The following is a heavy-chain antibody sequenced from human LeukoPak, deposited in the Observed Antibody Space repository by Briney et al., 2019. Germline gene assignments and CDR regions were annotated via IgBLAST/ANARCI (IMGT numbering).Heavy chain of an antibody. CDR1: GFTFSNAW. CDR3: TTDHGGIQLWLEAYYFDY. CDR2: IKSKTDGGTT. V-gene: IGHV3-15*01. Sequence: GGFLRLSCAASGFTFSNAWMSWVRQAPGKGLEWVGRIKSKTDGGTTDYAAPVKGRFTISRDDSKNTLYLQMNSLKTEDTAVYYCTTDHGGIQLWLEAYYFDYWGQGTLVTVSS. D-gene: IGHD5-18*01. J-gene: IGHJ4*02.